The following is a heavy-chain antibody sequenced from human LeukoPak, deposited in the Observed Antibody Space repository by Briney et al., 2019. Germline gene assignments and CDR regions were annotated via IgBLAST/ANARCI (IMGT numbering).Heavy chain of an antibody. V-gene: IGHV4-30-4*01. CDR2: IYYSGST. J-gene: IGHJ4*02. Sequence: SETLSLTCTVSGGSISSGDYSWSWLRQPPGKGLEWIGYIYYSGSTYYNPSLKSRVTISVDTSKNQFSLKLSSVTAADTAVYYCARDLRATQNFDYWGQGTLVTVSS. CDR1: GGSISSGDYS. CDR3: ARDLRATQNFDY. D-gene: IGHD2/OR15-2a*01.